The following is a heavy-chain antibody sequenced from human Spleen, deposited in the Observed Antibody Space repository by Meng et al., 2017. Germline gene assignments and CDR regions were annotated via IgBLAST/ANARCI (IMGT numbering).Heavy chain of an antibody. V-gene: IGHV1-18*01. D-gene: IGHD2-2*01. Sequence: ASVKVSCKASGYTFTSYGISWVRQAPGQGLEWMGWISAYNGNTNYAQKLQGRVTMNTDTSTSTAYMELRSLRSDDTAVYYCARSFRCSSTSCYYYYYGMDVWGQGTSVTVSS. CDR3: ARSFRCSSTSCYYYYYGMDV. CDR1: GYTFTSYG. J-gene: IGHJ6*02. CDR2: ISAYNGNT.